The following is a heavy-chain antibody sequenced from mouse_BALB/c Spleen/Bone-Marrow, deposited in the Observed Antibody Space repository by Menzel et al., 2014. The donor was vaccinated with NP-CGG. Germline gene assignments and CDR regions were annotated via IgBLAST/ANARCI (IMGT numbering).Heavy chain of an antibody. CDR1: GYSFTGYT. CDR2: INPYSGGS. J-gene: IGHJ3*01. V-gene: IGHV1-31*01. CDR3: ARDDYDGGFAY. Sequence: EVQLVESGPELVKPGASMKISCKASGYSFTGYTMNWVKQSHGKNLEWIGLINPYSGGSSYNQEFKGKATLTVDKSSSTAYMELLSLTSEDSAVYYCARDDYDGGFAYWGQGTLVTVSA. D-gene: IGHD2-4*01.